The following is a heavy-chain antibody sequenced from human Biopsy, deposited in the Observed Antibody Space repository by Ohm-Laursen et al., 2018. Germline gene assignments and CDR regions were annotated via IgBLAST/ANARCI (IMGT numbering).Heavy chain of an antibody. V-gene: IGHV1-69*13. D-gene: IGHD1-26*01. CDR1: GGTFINYA. Sequence: ASVKVSCKASGGTFINYAISWVRQAPGQGLEWMGGIIPMFGTANYAQMFQGRVTISADESTSTSYMELSSLTTGDTAIYYCARGPHSGSHSCFDYWGRGTLVTVSS. J-gene: IGHJ4*02. CDR3: ARGPHSGSHSCFDY. CDR2: IIPMFGTA.